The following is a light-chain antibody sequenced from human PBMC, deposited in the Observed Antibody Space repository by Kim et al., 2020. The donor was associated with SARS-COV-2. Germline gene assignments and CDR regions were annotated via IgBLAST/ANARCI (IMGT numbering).Light chain of an antibody. CDR2: DVT. Sequence: QSITISCTGTSSDVGAYNYVSWYQQYPGKAPKLMIYDVTKRPSGVSSRFSASKSANTASLTISGLQAEDEADYYCSSYTSSRTLVFGGGTQLTVL. CDR1: SSDVGAYNY. CDR3: SSYTSSRTLV. V-gene: IGLV2-14*04. J-gene: IGLJ3*02.